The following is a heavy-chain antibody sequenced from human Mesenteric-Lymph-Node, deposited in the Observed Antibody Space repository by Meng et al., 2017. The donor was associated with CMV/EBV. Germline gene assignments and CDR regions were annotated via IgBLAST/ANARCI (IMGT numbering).Heavy chain of an antibody. D-gene: IGHD3-3*01. CDR2: INPDSGGT. J-gene: IGHJ4*02. CDR3: AAGPARSGYDFWSYYYRPAYD. CDR1: GYAFNGFY. Sequence: ASVKVSCKASGYAFNGFYVHWVRQAPGQGLEWMGWINPDSGGTNYAQKFQGRVTMTRDTSISTAYMELSSLRSEDTAVYYCAAGPARSGYDFWSYYYRPAYDWGQGTLVTVSS. V-gene: IGHV1-2*02.